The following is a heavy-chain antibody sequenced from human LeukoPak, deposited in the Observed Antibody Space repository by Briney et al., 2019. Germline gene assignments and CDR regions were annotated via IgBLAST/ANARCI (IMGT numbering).Heavy chain of an antibody. CDR3: ASRATPNSRGSGYYMDV. CDR1: GYSFTSYW. V-gene: IGHV5-51*01. D-gene: IGHD6-25*01. CDR2: IYPGDSDT. J-gene: IGHJ6*03. Sequence: GESLKISCKGSGYSFTSYWIGWVRQMPGKGLEWMGIIYPGDSDTRYSPSFQGQVTISADKSISTAYLQWSSLKASDTAMYYCASRATPNSRGSGYYMDVWGKGTTVIVSS.